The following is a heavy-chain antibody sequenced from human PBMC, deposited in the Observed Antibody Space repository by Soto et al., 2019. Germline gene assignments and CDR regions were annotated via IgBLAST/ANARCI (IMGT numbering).Heavy chain of an antibody. D-gene: IGHD3-22*01. J-gene: IGHJ4*02. Sequence: PGGSLKISCKGSGYSFTSYWISWVRQMPGKGLEWMGRIDPSDSYTNYSPSFQGHVTISADKSISTAYLQWSSLKASDTAMYYCARQSGSYDSSGYYFYWGQGTLVTVSS. CDR1: GYSFTSYW. V-gene: IGHV5-10-1*01. CDR2: IDPSDSYT. CDR3: ARQSGSYDSSGYYFY.